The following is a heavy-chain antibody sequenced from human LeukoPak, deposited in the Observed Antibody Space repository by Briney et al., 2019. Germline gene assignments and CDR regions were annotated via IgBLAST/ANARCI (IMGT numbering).Heavy chain of an antibody. CDR3: ARDLMWSIRAYAFDI. CDR1: GGSISSGSYY. Sequence: PSETLSLTCTVSGGSISSGSYYWSWIRQPAGKGLEWIGRIYTSGSTNYNPSLKSRVTISVDTSKNQFSLKLSSVTAADTAVYYCARDLMWSIRAYAFDIWGQGTMVTVSS. CDR2: IYTSGST. D-gene: IGHD2-21*01. J-gene: IGHJ3*02. V-gene: IGHV4-61*02.